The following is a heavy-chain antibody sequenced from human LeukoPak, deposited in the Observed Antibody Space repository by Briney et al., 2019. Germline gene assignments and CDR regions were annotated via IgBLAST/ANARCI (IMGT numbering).Heavy chain of an antibody. CDR2: TNPNDSST. Sequence: ASVKVSCKSSGYTFTSYYIHWVRHAPGQGLEWMGLTNPNDSSTTYAQKSQGRVTMTRDTSTSTVYMNLSSLRSEDTAVYSCARGNPPYCFNYWGQGTLVTVSS. CDR3: ARGNPPYCFNY. J-gene: IGHJ4*02. D-gene: IGHD1-14*01. V-gene: IGHV1-46*01. CDR1: GYTFTSYY.